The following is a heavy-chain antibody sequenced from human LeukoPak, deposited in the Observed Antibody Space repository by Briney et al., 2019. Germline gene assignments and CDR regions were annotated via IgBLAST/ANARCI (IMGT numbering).Heavy chain of an antibody. CDR3: ARDKLMSSSSSNYYYYMDV. D-gene: IGHD6-6*01. J-gene: IGHJ6*03. CDR1: GGTFSSYA. CDR2: IIPIFGTA. Sequence: GSSVKVSCKASGGTFSSYAISWVRQAPGQGLEWVGGIIPIFGTANYAQKFQGRVTITTDESTSTAYMELSSLRSEDTAVYYCARDKLMSSSSSNYYYYMDVWGKGTTVTVSS. V-gene: IGHV1-69*05.